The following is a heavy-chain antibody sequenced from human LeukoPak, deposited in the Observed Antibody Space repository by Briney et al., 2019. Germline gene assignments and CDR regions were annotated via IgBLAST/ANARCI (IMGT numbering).Heavy chain of an antibody. Sequence: SETLSLTCTVSGGFISSSTYYWGWIRQPPGTGLEWIGEINHSGSANYNPSLKSRVSISVDASKDQFSLKLTSVTAADTAVYYCARGTAVAGLPNMDVWGKGTTVIVSS. CDR2: INHSGSA. D-gene: IGHD6-19*01. CDR1: GGFISSSTYY. V-gene: IGHV4-39*07. J-gene: IGHJ6*03. CDR3: ARGTAVAGLPNMDV.